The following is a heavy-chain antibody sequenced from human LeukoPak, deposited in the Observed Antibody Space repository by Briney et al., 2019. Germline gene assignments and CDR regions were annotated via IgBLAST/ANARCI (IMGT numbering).Heavy chain of an antibody. CDR3: ARGLGWYGFDP. CDR2: IYYGGST. J-gene: IGHJ5*02. Sequence: SETLSLTCTVSAGSISSYYWRWIRQPPGKGLEWLGYIYYGGSTNYNPSLKSRVTISEDTSRNQFSLKLSSGTAANTAVYYCARGLGWYGFDPWGQGTLVTVSS. D-gene: IGHD2-15*01. V-gene: IGHV4-59*08. CDR1: AGSISSYY.